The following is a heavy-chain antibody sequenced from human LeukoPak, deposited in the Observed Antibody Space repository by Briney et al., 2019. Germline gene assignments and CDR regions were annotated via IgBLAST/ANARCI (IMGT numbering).Heavy chain of an antibody. Sequence: ASVKVSCKASGYTFTGYYMHWVRQAPGQGLEWMGWINPNSGGTNYAQKFQGRVTMTRDTSISTAYMELSRLRSDDTAVYYCASTPLWFGELPPPVWGQGTLVTVSS. CDR3: ASTPLWFGELPPPV. CDR2: INPNSGGT. CDR1: GYTFTGYY. J-gene: IGHJ4*02. V-gene: IGHV1-2*02. D-gene: IGHD3-10*01.